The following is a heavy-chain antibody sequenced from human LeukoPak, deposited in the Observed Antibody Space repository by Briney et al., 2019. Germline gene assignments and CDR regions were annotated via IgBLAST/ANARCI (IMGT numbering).Heavy chain of an antibody. J-gene: IGHJ6*04. CDR2: IYPGDSNT. V-gene: IGHV5-51*01. D-gene: IGHD3-10*01. CDR3: ATHRAFRESLRDYQFQIED. CDR1: GYSFTSYW. Sequence: GESLKISCEGSGYSFTSYWIGWVRQMPGKGLEWVGLIYPGDSNTRYSPSFQGQVTISADKSFNIAYLQWGSLKASDTAIYYCATHRAFRESLRDYQFQIEDWGEGTTVIVSS.